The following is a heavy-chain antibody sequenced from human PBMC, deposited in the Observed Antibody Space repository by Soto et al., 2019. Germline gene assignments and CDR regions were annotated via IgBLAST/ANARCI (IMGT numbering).Heavy chain of an antibody. D-gene: IGHD1-7*01. V-gene: IGHV1-46*01. CDR1: ADTITNYR. Sequence: QVQLVQSGAEVKKPGASVKLSCRSSADTITNYRVHWVRQAPGQGLEGMGIIDPNGGGTQYKQNFQARVIMTSDTSTDTVYMELSSLTSEDTAMYYCARETLSTDWYYLDRWGQGTLLTVSS. CDR2: IDPNGGGT. CDR3: ARETLSTDWYYLDR. J-gene: IGHJ4*02.